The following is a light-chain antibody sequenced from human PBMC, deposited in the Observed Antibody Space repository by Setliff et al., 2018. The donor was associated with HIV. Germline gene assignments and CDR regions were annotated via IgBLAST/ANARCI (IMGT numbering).Light chain of an antibody. CDR2: SNN. CDR1: NSNIGSNT. Sequence: QSALTQPPSASATPGQRATISCSGSNSNIGSNTVNWYQQLPGTAPKLLIYSNNQRPSGVPDRFSGSKSGTSASLAISGLQSEDEADYYCAAWDDRLTIDVFGTGTKVTVL. J-gene: IGLJ1*01. V-gene: IGLV1-44*01. CDR3: AAWDDRLTIDV.